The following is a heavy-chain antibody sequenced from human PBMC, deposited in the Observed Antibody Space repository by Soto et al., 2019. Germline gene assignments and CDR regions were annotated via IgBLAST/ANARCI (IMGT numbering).Heavy chain of an antibody. J-gene: IGHJ2*01. Sequence: QVQLQQWGAGLLKPSETLSLTCAVHGGSFSGFYWTWIRQPPGKGLEWIGEINHSGSSNYNPPLKSRVTMSLDTSRNQFSLSLNSVTAADTAVYSCARMAGPWYFDLWGRGTLVTVSS. CDR3: ARMAGPWYFDL. CDR1: GGSFSGFY. CDR2: INHSGSS. V-gene: IGHV4-34*01.